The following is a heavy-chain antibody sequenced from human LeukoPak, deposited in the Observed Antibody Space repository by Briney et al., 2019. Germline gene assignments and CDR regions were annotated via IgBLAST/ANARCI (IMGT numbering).Heavy chain of an antibody. J-gene: IGHJ6*03. CDR2: ISSSSSYI. V-gene: IGHV3-21*01. D-gene: IGHD3-10*01. CDR3: ARDEFGELESSYYYYYMDV. Sequence: GGSLRLSCAASGFTFSSYSMNWVRQAPGKGLEWVSSISSSSSYIYYADSVKGRFTISRDNAKNSLYLQMNSLRAEDTAVYYCARDEFGELESSYYYYYMDVWGKGTTVTVSS. CDR1: GFTFSSYS.